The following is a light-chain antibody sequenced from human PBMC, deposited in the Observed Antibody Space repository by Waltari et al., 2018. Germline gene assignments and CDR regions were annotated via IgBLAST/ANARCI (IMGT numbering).Light chain of an antibody. V-gene: IGKV3-11*01. CDR1: QSVSSY. CDR2: DAS. Sequence: EIVLTQFPATLPLSPGERATLPCRASQSVSSYLAWYQQKPGQAPRLLIYDASNRATGIPARFSGSGSGTDFTLTISSLEPEDFAVYHCQQRIDWPRTFGQGTKLEIK. CDR3: QQRIDWPRT. J-gene: IGKJ1*01.